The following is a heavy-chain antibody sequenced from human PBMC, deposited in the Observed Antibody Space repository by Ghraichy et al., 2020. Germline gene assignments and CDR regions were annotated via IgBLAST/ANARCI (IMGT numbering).Heavy chain of an antibody. CDR2: INHSGST. J-gene: IGHJ4*02. V-gene: IGHV4-34*01. CDR3: ARAGGYYGSEGSYYFDY. CDR1: GGSFSGYY. D-gene: IGHD3-10*01. Sequence: SETLSLTCAVYGGSFSGYYWSWIRQPPGKGLEWIGEINHSGSTNYNPSLKSRVTISVDTSKNQFSLKLSSVTAADTAVYYCARAGGYYGSEGSYYFDYWGQGTLVTVSS.